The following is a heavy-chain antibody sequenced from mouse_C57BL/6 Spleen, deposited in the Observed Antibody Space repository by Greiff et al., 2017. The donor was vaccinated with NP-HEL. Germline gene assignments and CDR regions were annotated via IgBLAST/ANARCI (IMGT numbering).Heavy chain of an antibody. J-gene: IGHJ4*01. D-gene: IGHD3-1*01. CDR2: IDPSDSET. V-gene: IGHV1-52*01. Sequence: VQLQQPGAELVRPGSSVKLSCKASGYTFTSYWMHWVKQRPIQGLEWIGNIDPSDSETHYNQKFKDKATLTVDKSSSTAYMQLSSLTSEDSAVYYCAREARYYAMDYWGQGTSVTVSS. CDR1: GYTFTSYW. CDR3: AREARYYAMDY.